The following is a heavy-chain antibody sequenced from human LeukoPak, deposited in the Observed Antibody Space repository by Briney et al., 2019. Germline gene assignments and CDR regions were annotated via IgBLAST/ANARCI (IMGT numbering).Heavy chain of an antibody. CDR3: VKDVVVAATRGYFDY. D-gene: IGHD2-15*01. CDR2: ISGSGGNT. Sequence: PGESLTLTCAASGFTFSSYAMSWVRLAPGEGLEWVSAISGSGGNTYYADSVRGRFTLFVDNSKKTLYLQINSLRADDTAVYSCVKDVVVAATRGYFDYWGQGTLVTVSS. CDR1: GFTFSSYA. V-gene: IGHV3-23*01. J-gene: IGHJ4*02.